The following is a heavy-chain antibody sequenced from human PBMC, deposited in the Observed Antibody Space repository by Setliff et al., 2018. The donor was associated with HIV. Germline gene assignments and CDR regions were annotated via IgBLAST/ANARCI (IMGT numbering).Heavy chain of an antibody. CDR1: GGTFRSYG. CDR2: IIPILGIA. Sequence: GASVKVSCKASGGTFRSYGISWVRQAPGQGLEWMGGIIPILGIANYAQKFQGRVTITADKSTSTAYMELSSLRSEDTAVYYCARIVRPSYYYYYYMDVWGKGTTVTVSS. V-gene: IGHV1-69*10. CDR3: ARIVRPSYYYYYYMDV. D-gene: IGHD3-10*02. J-gene: IGHJ6*03.